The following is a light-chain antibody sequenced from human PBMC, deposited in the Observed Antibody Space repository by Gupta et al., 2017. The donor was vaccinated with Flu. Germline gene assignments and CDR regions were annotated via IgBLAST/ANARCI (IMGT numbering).Light chain of an antibody. CDR1: IRKG. Sequence: IRKGIHWFLQNPGKSPNLLIYDASNVDAGVSSRFSGSGFGTEFSFTLTSRQPDDIAVYYCQQDDNLRWSFGQGTKLDIK. CDR3: QQDDNLRWS. V-gene: IGKV1-33*01. J-gene: IGKJ2*04. CDR2: DAS.